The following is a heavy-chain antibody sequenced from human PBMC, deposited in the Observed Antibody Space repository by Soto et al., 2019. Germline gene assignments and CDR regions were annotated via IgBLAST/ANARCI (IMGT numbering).Heavy chain of an antibody. V-gene: IGHV4-59*01. CDR2: IYSSGTT. D-gene: IGHD5-18*01. Sequence: QVQLQESGPGLVKPSETLSFTCTVTGGDFSSYYWNWIRQLPGKGLEWIGYIYSSGTTNYNPSLKSRVTISVDTSKRQSSLKVTSVTAADTAVYYCARSGYSNGTFEYWGQGTLVTVSS. CDR3: ARSGYSNGTFEY. J-gene: IGHJ4*02. CDR1: GGDFSSYY.